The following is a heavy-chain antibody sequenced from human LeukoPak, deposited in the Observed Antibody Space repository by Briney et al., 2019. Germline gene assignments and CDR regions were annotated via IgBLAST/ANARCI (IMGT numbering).Heavy chain of an antibody. CDR2: IYPGDYVT. Sequence: GASLKISCEGSGYSFSNYWIGWVRQMPGKGLEWMGIIYPGDYVTRYSPSFQGLVTISVDKSISTAYLQWSSLKASDTAMYYCAIPPGYCGNDCSFDHWGQGTLVTVSS. V-gene: IGHV5-51*01. J-gene: IGHJ4*02. D-gene: IGHD2-21*02. CDR1: GYSFSNYW. CDR3: AIPPGYCGNDCSFDH.